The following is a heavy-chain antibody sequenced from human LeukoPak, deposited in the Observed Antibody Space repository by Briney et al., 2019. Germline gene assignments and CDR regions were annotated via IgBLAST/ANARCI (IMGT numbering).Heavy chain of an antibody. CDR1: GFTFSSYA. CDR2: ISGSGGST. Sequence: PGGSLRLSCAASGFTFSSYAMSWVRQAPGKGLEWVSAISGSGGSTYYADSVKGRFTISRDNSKNTLYLQMNSLRAEDTAVYYCAKTAANPWDTHSSWWFDPWGQGTLVTVSS. J-gene: IGHJ5*02. V-gene: IGHV3-23*01. CDR3: AKTAANPWDTHSSWWFDP. D-gene: IGHD2-2*01.